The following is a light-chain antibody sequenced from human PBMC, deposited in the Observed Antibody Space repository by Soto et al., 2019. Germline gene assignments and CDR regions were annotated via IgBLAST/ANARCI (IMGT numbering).Light chain of an antibody. V-gene: IGLV1-47*01. CDR3: ATWRDSVSGVL. J-gene: IGLJ3*02. CDR2: SDT. CDR1: LSNLGSNY. Sequence: QSVLTQPPSASGTPGQRVTISCSGSLSNLGSNYVSWYQQVPGMAPKLLIYSDTQRPSGVPDRFSGLKSGTSASLAISGLRSDDEADYYCATWRDSVSGVLFGGGTKLTVL.